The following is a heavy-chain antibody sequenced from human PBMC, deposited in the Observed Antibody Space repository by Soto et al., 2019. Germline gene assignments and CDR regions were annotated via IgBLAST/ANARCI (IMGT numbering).Heavy chain of an antibody. D-gene: IGHD4-17*01. Sequence: GGSMRPSWAGSGLTLRNDWLSWVRQAPGKGLEWVANINQDGSERYYVDSVRGRFTISRDNVENSLYLQLNSLRPEDTAVYYCAVYGYGVSAAAYWGQGTLVTVSS. CDR2: INQDGSER. J-gene: IGHJ4*02. CDR1: GLTLRNDW. V-gene: IGHV3-7*03. CDR3: AVYGYGVSAAAY.